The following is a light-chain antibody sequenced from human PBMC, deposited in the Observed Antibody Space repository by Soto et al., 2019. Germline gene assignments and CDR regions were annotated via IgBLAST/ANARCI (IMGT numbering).Light chain of an antibody. CDR1: SSDVGGYNY. Sequence: QPVLTQPASVSGSPGQSITISCTGTSSDVGGYNYVSWYQQHSGKAPKLMIYHVTNRPSGVSDRFSGSKSGNTASLTISGLQAEDEADYYCASFTSNSHYVFGAGTKLTVL. V-gene: IGLV2-14*03. CDR2: HVT. CDR3: ASFTSNSHYV. J-gene: IGLJ1*01.